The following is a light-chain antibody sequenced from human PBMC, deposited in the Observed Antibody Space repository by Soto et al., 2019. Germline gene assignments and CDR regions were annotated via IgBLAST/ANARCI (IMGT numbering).Light chain of an antibody. CDR2: DAS. V-gene: IGKV1-5*01. CDR1: QTINSW. J-gene: IGKJ1*01. Sequence: DIQMTQSPSTLSASVGDRVTITCRATQTINSWLAWYQQKPGKAPRLLIYDASSLESGVPSRFRGRGSGTEFSLTTSSLQPDDFATYYCQQYSSYWTFGQGTKLEIK. CDR3: QQYSSYWT.